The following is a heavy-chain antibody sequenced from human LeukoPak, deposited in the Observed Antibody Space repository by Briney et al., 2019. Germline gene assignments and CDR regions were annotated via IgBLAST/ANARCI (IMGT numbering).Heavy chain of an antibody. V-gene: IGHV3-7*01. CDR3: ARDTKSYDSSGYYYSYYFDY. CDR2: IKQDGSEK. CDR1: GFTFSTSW. Sequence: GGSLRLSCAASGFTFSTSWMTWVRQAPGKGLEWVANIKQDGSEKYYVDSVKGRFAVSRDNAKNSLYLQMNSLRAEDTAVYYCARDTKSYDSSGYYYSYYFDYWGQGTLVTVSS. J-gene: IGHJ4*02. D-gene: IGHD3-22*01.